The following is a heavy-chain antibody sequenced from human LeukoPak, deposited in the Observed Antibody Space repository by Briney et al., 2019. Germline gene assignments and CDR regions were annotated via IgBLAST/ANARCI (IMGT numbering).Heavy chain of an antibody. Sequence: PGGSLRLSCAASGFTFSSYSMNWVPQAPGKGRGGVSHISSSSSPIYYADAVKGRFTISRDNAKNSQYLQMNSLRAEDTAVYICARHYGDLYFEFWGRGTLVTVSS. CDR3: ARHYGDLYFEF. J-gene: IGHJ4*02. CDR1: GFTFSSYS. D-gene: IGHD4-17*01. CDR2: ISSSSSPI. V-gene: IGHV3-48*01.